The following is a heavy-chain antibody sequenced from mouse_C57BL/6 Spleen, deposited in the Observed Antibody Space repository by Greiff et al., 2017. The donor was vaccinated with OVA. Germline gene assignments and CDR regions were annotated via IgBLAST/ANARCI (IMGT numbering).Heavy chain of an antibody. V-gene: IGHV1-80*01. CDR1: GYAFSSYW. CDR3: ARRGGSEYYARYY. Sequence: QVQLQQSGAELVKPGASVKISCKASGYAFSSYWMNWVKQRPGKGLEWIGQIYPGDGDTNYNGKFKGKATLTADKSYSTAYMQLSSLTSEDSAVYFGARRGGSEYYARYYWGQGTSVTVSS. CDR2: IYPGDGDT. D-gene: IGHD1-1*02. J-gene: IGHJ4*01.